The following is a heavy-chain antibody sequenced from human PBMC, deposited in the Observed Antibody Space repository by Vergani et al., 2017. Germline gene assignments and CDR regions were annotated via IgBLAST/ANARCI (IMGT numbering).Heavy chain of an antibody. CDR1: GYIFSNFW. CDR2: IYPGDSEV. V-gene: IGHV5-51*07. CDR3: ASGGHGSENGGALQL. D-gene: IGHD3-10*01. J-gene: IGHJ3*01. Sequence: EKQLVQSGSETKKPGESVKISCQAFGYIFSNFWIGWVHQRPGRGLEWMGIIYPGDSEVKSNPTFRGQVIFSVDTSVNTAYLQWRSLQASDTATYFCASGGHGSENGGALQLWGQGTNITVSS.